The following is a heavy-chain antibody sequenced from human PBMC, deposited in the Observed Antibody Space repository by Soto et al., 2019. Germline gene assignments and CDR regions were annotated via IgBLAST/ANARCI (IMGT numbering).Heavy chain of an antibody. CDR1: GGTFSSYA. V-gene: IGHV1-69*13. CDR3: ATGYCISTSCYFIDY. CDR2: IIPIFGTA. J-gene: IGHJ4*02. Sequence: SVKVSCKASGGTFSSYAISWVRQAPGQGLEWMGGIIPIFGTANYAQKFQGRVTITADESTSTAYMELSSLRSEDTAVYYCATGYCISTSCYFIDYWGQGTLVTVSS. D-gene: IGHD2-2*01.